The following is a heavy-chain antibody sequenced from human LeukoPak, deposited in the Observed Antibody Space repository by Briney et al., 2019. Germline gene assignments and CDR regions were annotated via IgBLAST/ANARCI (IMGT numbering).Heavy chain of an antibody. CDR2: IIPIFGTA. D-gene: IGHD1-26*01. CDR3: ARDGGHSGSYLDAFDI. J-gene: IGHJ3*02. Sequence: SVKVSCKASGGTFSSYAISWVRQAPGQGLEWMGGIIPIFGTANYAQKFQGRVTITADESTSTAYMELSSLRSEDTAVYYCARDGGHSGSYLDAFDIWGQGTMVTVSS. V-gene: IGHV1-69*01. CDR1: GGTFSSYA.